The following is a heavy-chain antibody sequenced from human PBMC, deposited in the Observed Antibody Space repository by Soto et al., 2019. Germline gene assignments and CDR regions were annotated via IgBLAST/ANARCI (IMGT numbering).Heavy chain of an antibody. V-gene: IGHV3-11*01. CDR1: GFTFSDYY. CDR2: ISSSGSTI. Sequence: GGSLRLSCAASGFTFSDYYMSWIRQAPGKGLEWVSYISSSGSTIYYADSVKGRFTISRDNAKNSLYLQMNSLRAEDTAVYYCARDLVEYYYGSGSMNGMDVWGKGTTVTVSS. D-gene: IGHD3-10*01. CDR3: ARDLVEYYYGSGSMNGMDV. J-gene: IGHJ6*03.